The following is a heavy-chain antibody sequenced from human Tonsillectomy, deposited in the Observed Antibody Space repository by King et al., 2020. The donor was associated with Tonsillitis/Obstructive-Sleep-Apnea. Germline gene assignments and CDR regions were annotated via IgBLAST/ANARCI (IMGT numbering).Heavy chain of an antibody. V-gene: IGHV5-10-1*03. D-gene: IGHD3-22*01. CDR3: ARHGGYYDSSGYPDY. Sequence: VQLVESGAEVKKPVESLRISCKGSGYSFTSYWISWVRQMPGKGLEWMGRIYPSDSYTNYSPSFQGHVTISADKSISTAYLQWSSLKASDTAMYYCARHGGYYDSSGYPDYWGQGTLVTVSS. J-gene: IGHJ4*02. CDR1: GYSFTSYW. CDR2: IYPSDSYT.